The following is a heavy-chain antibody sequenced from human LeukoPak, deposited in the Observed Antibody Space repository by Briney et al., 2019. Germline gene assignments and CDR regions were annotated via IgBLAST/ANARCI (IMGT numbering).Heavy chain of an antibody. CDR2: IYPGDSDT. Sequence: GESLQISCKGSGYSFSSYWIGWGRQLPGKGLEGMGIIYPGDSDTRDSPSFEGQVTISADKSIRTASLEWRRLKTADTAMYYCARRGSSYGISGANWFAPWGQGTLVTVSS. V-gene: IGHV5-51*01. J-gene: IGHJ5*02. D-gene: IGHD5-18*01. CDR1: GYSFSSYW. CDR3: ARRGSSYGISGANWFAP.